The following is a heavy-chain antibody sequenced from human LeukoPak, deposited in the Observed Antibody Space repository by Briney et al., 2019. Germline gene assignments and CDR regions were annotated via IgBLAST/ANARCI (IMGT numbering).Heavy chain of an antibody. CDR3: AKILRRVDY. V-gene: IGHV3-21*04. CDR1: GFTFSSYS. J-gene: IGHJ4*02. CDR2: ISSSSSYI. Sequence: GGSLRLSCAASGFTFSSYSMNWVRQAPGKGLEWVSSISSSSSYIYYADSVKGRFTISRDNSKNTLYLQMNSLRAEDTAVYYCAKILRRVDYWGQGTLVTVSS.